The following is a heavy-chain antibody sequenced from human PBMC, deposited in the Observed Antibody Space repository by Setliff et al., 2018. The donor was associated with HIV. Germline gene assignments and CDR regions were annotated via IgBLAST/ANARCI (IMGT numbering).Heavy chain of an antibody. CDR3: ARTRAPYFFDF. CDR1: GISINGYY. Sequence: SETLSLTCSVSGISINGYYWSWIRQSPRTRLEWIGYVSSIGNTNYNPSLKSRVTISVDTSKNQFSLQLNSVTAAATAVYFCARTRAPYFFDFWGQGAQVTVSS. J-gene: IGHJ4*02. V-gene: IGHV4-4*08. CDR2: VSSIGNT. D-gene: IGHD1-26*01.